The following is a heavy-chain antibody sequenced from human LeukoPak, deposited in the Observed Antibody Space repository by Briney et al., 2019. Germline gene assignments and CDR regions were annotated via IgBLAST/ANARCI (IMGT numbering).Heavy chain of an antibody. D-gene: IGHD1-20*01. CDR3: ARDRVTGSYYMDV. J-gene: IGHJ6*03. Sequence: ASVKVSCKASGYTFTSYGISWVRQAPGQGLEWMGLISAYNGNTNYAQKLQGRVTMTTETSTSTAYMELRSLRSDDKAVYYCARDRVTGSYYMDVWGKGTTVTVSS. V-gene: IGHV1-18*01. CDR1: GYTFTSYG. CDR2: ISAYNGNT.